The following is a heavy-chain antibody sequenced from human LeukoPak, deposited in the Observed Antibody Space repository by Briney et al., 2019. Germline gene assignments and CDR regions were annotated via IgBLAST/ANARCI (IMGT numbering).Heavy chain of an antibody. Sequence: PSETLSLTCTVSGGAISSYYWSWIRQPPGKGLEWIGYIYYSGSTNYNPSLKSRVTISVDTSKNQFSLKLSSVTAADTAVYYCARLAYSYGLGAYYYYYYMDVWGKGTTVTVSS. D-gene: IGHD5-18*01. CDR1: GGAISSYY. CDR2: IYYSGST. CDR3: ARLAYSYGLGAYYYYYYMDV. V-gene: IGHV4-59*01. J-gene: IGHJ6*03.